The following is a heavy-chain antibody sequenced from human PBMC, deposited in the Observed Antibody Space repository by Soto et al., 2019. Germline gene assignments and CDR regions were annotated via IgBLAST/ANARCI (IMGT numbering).Heavy chain of an antibody. CDR3: AKGSKGFDY. J-gene: IGHJ4*02. V-gene: IGHV3-23*01. CDR2: ITGGGDNT. D-gene: IGHD2-2*01. CDR1: GFTFSSYA. Sequence: EVQLLESGGGLVQPGGPLRLSCAASGFTFSSYAMTWVRQAPGKGLEWVSAITGGGDNTYYADSVKGRFTISRDNFKNTLYLLMDSLRDEDTAIYYCAKGSKGFDYWGQGTLVTVSS.